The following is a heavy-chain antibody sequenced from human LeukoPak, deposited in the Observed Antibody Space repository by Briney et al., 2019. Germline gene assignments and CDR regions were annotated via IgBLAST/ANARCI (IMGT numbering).Heavy chain of an antibody. J-gene: IGHJ4*02. CDR1: GFTFSSYS. Sequence: GSLRLSCAASGFTFSSYSMNWVRQAPGKGLEWVSSISSSSSYIYYADSVKGRFTISRDNAKNSLYLQMNSLRAGDTAVYYCARTQYNWNVLGYFDYWGQGTLVTVSS. D-gene: IGHD1-1*01. CDR3: ARTQYNWNVLGYFDY. CDR2: ISSSSSYI. V-gene: IGHV3-21*01.